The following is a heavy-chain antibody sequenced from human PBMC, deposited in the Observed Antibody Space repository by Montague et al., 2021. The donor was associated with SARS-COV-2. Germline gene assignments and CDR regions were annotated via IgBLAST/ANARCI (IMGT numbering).Heavy chain of an antibody. V-gene: IGHV4-59*01. CDR1: GGSISSYY. CDR3: ARGIFTIPFIPAHYYMDV. Sequence: SETLSLTCTVSGGSISSYYWSWIRQPPGTGLEWIGYIYYSGSTNYNPSLKSRVTISVDTSKNQFSLKLSSVTAADTAVYYCARGIFTIPFIPAHYYMDVWGKGTTVTVSS. D-gene: IGHD3-3*01. CDR2: IYYSGST. J-gene: IGHJ6*03.